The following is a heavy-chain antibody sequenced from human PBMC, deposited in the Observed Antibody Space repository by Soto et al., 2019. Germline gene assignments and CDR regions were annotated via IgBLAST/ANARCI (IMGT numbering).Heavy chain of an antibody. CDR2: VSGSGYST. D-gene: IGHD2-2*01. V-gene: IGHV3-23*01. CDR3: AKDKTCSITTCLPFDY. Sequence: LRLSCAASGFTFSTYAMSWVRQAPGKGLEWVSGVSGSGYSTYYADSVKGRFTISRDNSKNTLYLQLNSLRAEDTAVYYCAKDKTCSITTCLPFDYWGQGTLVTVSS. CDR1: GFTFSTYA. J-gene: IGHJ4*02.